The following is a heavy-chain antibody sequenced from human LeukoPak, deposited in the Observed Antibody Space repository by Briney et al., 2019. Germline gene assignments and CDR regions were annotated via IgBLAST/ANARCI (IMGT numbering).Heavy chain of an antibody. CDR2: IYYSGSP. D-gene: IGHD4-17*01. Sequence: SETLSLTCTVSGDSMSSSTYYWGWIRQPPGKGLEWVGSIYYSGSPYYNPSLKSRVTISVDTSKNQFSLNLTSVTAADTAVYYCARQDYGLLYWGQGTLVTVSS. J-gene: IGHJ4*02. CDR3: ARQDYGLLY. V-gene: IGHV4-39*01. CDR1: GDSMSSSTYY.